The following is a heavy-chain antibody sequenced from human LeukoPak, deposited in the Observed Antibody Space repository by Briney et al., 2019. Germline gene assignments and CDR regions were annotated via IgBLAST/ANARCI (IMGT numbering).Heavy chain of an antibody. D-gene: IGHD3-3*01. CDR3: ARDLPRKRFLEWLSPFPVDP. J-gene: IGHJ5*02. CDR1: GYTFTSYY. V-gene: IGHV1-46*01. CDR2: INPSGGST. Sequence: GASVKVSCKASGYTFTSYYMHWVRQAPGQGLEWMGIINPSGGSTSYAQKFQGRVTMTRDTSTSTVYMELSSLRSEDTAVYYCARDLPRKRFLEWLSPFPVDPWGQGTLVTVSS.